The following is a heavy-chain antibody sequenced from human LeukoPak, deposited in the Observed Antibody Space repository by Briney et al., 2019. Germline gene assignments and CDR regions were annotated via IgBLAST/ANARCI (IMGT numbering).Heavy chain of an antibody. CDR1: GYTFTSYY. Sequence: ASVKVSCKASGYTFTSYYTQWVRQAPGQGLEWMGIIKPSGGSTLYAQKFQGRVTVTSDMSTSTVYVELSSLRSEDTAVYYCAREVPENFNFDYWGQGTLVTVSS. D-gene: IGHD2/OR15-2a*01. CDR2: IKPSGGST. J-gene: IGHJ4*02. CDR3: AREVPENFNFDY. V-gene: IGHV1-46*01.